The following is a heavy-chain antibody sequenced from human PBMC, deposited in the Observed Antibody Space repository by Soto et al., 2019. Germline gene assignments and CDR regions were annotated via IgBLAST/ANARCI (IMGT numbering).Heavy chain of an antibody. CDR2: ISAYNGNT. D-gene: IGHD1-26*01. Sequence: QVQLVQSGAEVKKPGASVKVSCKASGYTFTSYGISWVRQAPGQGLEWMGWISAYNGNTNYAQKLQGRVTMTTDTSPSTAYMERRSLRSEETAMYYCARTVGATYAFGIGGQGTMVTVSS. CDR3: ARTVGATYAFGI. CDR1: GYTFTSYG. V-gene: IGHV1-18*01. J-gene: IGHJ3*02.